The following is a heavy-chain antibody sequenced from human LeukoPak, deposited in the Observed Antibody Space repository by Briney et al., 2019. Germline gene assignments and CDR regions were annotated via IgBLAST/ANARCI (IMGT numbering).Heavy chain of an antibody. D-gene: IGHD3-10*01. Sequence: SGPTLVKPTQTLTLTCTFSGFSLSTSGVGVGWIRQPPGKALEWLALISWNDDKRYSPSLKSRLTITKDTSKNQVVLTITNMDPVDTATHYCAHVKFGDYYDYWGQGTLVTVSS. CDR3: AHVKFGDYYDY. J-gene: IGHJ4*02. CDR1: GFSLSTSGVG. CDR2: ISWNDDK. V-gene: IGHV2-5*01.